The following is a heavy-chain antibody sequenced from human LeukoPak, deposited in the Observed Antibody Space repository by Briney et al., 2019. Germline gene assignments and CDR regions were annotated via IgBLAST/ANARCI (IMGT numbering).Heavy chain of an antibody. CDR1: GFTVSSNY. CDR3: ARNAPFTSIAAAGPHFDY. V-gene: IGHV3-66*01. D-gene: IGHD6-13*01. CDR2: IYSGGST. Sequence: QPGGSLRLSCAASGFTVSSNYMSWVRQAPGKGLEWVSVIYSGGSTYYADSVKGRFTISRDNSKNTLYLQMNSLRAEDTAVYYCARNAPFTSIAAAGPHFDYWGQGTLVTVSS. J-gene: IGHJ4*02.